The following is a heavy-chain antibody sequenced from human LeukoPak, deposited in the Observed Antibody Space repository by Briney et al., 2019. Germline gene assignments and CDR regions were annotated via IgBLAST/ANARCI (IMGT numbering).Heavy chain of an antibody. CDR1: GYTFTSNY. CDR3: ARDQEGFDY. Sequence: ASVKVSCKASGYTFTSNYIHWVRQAPGQGLEWMGMIYPRDGSTSYAQKLQGRVTVTRDASTSTVHMELSGLRSEDTAVYYCARDQEGFDYWGQGTLVTVSS. CDR2: IYPRDGST. J-gene: IGHJ4*02. V-gene: IGHV1-46*01.